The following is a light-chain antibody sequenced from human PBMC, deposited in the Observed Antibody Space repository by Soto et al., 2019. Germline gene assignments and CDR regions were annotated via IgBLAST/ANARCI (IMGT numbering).Light chain of an antibody. Sequence: QSVLTQPPSVSAAPGQTVTISCSGSTSTIGSNYVSWHQQLPGTAPKLLIYDNDKRPSGIPDRFSGSKSGTSATLGITGLQTGDEAEYYCGTWDSSLSAGVFGGGTKLTVL. CDR3: GTWDSSLSAGV. J-gene: IGLJ3*02. V-gene: IGLV1-51*01. CDR2: DND. CDR1: TSTIGSNY.